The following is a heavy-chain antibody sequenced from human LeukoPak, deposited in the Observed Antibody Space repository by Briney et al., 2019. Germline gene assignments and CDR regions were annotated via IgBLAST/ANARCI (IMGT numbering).Heavy chain of an antibody. CDR2: ISGGGDGT. D-gene: IGHD5-12*01. CDR1: GFTFSSYA. V-gene: IGHV3-23*01. CDR3: AKGGGYEAQYYYYYLDV. Sequence: GGSLRLSCAASGFTFSSYAMSWVRQAPGKGLEWVSAISGGGDGTYYADSVKGRFTISRDNSKNTLYLQMKSLRAEDTAVYYCAKGGGYEAQYYYYYLDVWGKGTTVTISS. J-gene: IGHJ6*03.